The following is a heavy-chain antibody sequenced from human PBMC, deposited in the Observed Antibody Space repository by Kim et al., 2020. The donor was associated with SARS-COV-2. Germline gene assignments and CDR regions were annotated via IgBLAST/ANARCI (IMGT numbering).Heavy chain of an antibody. J-gene: IGHJ5*02. CDR2: IYTSGST. D-gene: IGHD6-19*01. V-gene: IGHV4-4*07. Sequence: SETLSLTCTVSGGSISSYYWSWIRQPAGKGLEWIGRIYTSGSTNYNPSLKSRVTMSVDTSKNQFSLKLSSVTAADTAVYYCARESSSGWLVGVSSWFDPWGQGTLVTVSS. CDR1: GGSISSYY. CDR3: ARESSSGWLVGVSSWFDP.